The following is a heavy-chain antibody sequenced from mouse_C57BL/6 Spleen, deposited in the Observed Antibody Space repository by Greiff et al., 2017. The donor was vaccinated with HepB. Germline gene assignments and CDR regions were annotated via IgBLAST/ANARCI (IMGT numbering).Heavy chain of an antibody. D-gene: IGHD2-3*01. Sequence: ESGPGLVKPSQSLSLTCSVTGYSITSGYYWNWIRQFPGNKLEWMGYISYDGSNNYNPSLKNRISITRDTSKNQFFLKLNSVTTEDTATYYCARDYDGYYWYFDVWGTGTTVTVSS. CDR2: ISYDGSN. CDR1: GYSITSGYY. V-gene: IGHV3-6*01. J-gene: IGHJ1*03. CDR3: ARDYDGYYWYFDV.